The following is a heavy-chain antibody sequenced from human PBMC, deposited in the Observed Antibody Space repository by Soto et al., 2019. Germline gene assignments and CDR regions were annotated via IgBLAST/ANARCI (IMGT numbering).Heavy chain of an antibody. V-gene: IGHV1-18*04. CDR2: SSTYYDNT. CDR3: ARDPPRRYNSGQGLDY. CDR1: GYTFTSYG. D-gene: IGHD5-18*01. Sequence: QVQLVQSGAEVKKPGASVKGSCKASGYTFTSYGIRWVRKAPGQGLEWMGWSSTYYDNTNYAQKLRGRVTMTTDTSTSTAYMELRSLRSDDTAVYYCARDPPRRYNSGQGLDYWGQGTLVTVSS. J-gene: IGHJ4*02.